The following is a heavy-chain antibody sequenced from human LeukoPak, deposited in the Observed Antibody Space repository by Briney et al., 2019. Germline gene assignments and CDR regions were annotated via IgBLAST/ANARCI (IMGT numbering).Heavy chain of an antibody. CDR3: ATDGAGTGGGFGIDV. CDR1: GFSFSNSD. Sequence: PGGSLRLCCAASGFSFSNSDMNWVRQAPGKGLEWVSYISRTRSHIYYADSVRGRFTISRDNADNSLYLQMDSLRGEDTAVYYCATDGAGTGGGFGIDVWGKGTRVTVSS. CDR2: ISRTRSHI. D-gene: IGHD7-27*01. V-gene: IGHV3-21*01. J-gene: IGHJ6*04.